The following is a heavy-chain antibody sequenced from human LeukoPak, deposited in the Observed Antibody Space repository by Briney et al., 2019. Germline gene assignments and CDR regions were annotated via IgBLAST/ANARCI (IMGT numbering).Heavy chain of an antibody. D-gene: IGHD3-9*01. V-gene: IGHV3-30*02. J-gene: IGHJ4*02. CDR2: IRYDGSNK. CDR1: GFTFSSYG. CDR3: AKDWKYDILTGYQADPY. Sequence: PGGSLRLSCAASGFTFSSYGMHWVRQAPGKGLEWVAFIRYDGSNKYYADSVKGRFTISRDNSKNTLYLQMNSLRAEDTAVYYCAKDWKYDILTGYQADPYWGQGTLVTVSS.